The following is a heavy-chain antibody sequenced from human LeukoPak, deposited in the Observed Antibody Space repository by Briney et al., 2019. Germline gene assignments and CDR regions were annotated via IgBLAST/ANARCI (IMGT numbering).Heavy chain of an antibody. J-gene: IGHJ4*02. Sequence: GGSLRLSCVASGFTFDDYAMHWVRQAPGKGLEWVAGINWNSVSAVYADSLKGRLTISRDNAKNSLFLQMNSLKTEDTAFYYCAKGARSSSGYTTDWGQGTLVTVSS. V-gene: IGHV3-9*01. CDR3: AKGARSSSGYTTD. CDR1: GFTFDDYA. D-gene: IGHD3-22*01. CDR2: INWNSVSA.